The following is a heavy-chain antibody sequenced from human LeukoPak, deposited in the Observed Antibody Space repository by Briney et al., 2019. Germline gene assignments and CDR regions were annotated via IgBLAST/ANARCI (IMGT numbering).Heavy chain of an antibody. Sequence: GGSLRLSCVASGFTFSGYWMTWVRQPPGKGLEWVAIIKQDGSEKYYVNSVKGRFTISRDNARDSLYLEMHSLRAEDTAIYYCSRDLGTGRPHDVWGRGTLVTVSS. D-gene: IGHD3/OR15-3a*01. CDR1: GFTFSGYW. V-gene: IGHV3-7*01. CDR3: SRDLGTGRPHDV. J-gene: IGHJ4*02. CDR2: IKQDGSEK.